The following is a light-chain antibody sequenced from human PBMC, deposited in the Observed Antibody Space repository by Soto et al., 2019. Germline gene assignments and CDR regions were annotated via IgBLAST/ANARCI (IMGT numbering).Light chain of an antibody. CDR2: GNS. V-gene: IGLV1-40*01. J-gene: IGLJ3*02. CDR1: SSNIGATYH. CDR3: QSSDSSLSGSV. Sequence: QSVLTQPPSVSGAPGQRVTISCTGSSSNIGATYHVHWYQQLPGTAPKLLIYGNSNRPSGVPDRFSGSKSGTSASLAITGLQAEDEADSYCQSSDSSLSGSVFGGGTKLTVL.